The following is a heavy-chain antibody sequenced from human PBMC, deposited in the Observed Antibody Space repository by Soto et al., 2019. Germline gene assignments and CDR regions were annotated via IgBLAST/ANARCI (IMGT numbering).Heavy chain of an antibody. J-gene: IGHJ4*02. CDR3: TTAFYGDYDVDY. Sequence: GGSLRLSCAASGFTFSTAWMSWVRQAPGKGLEWVGRIKSKTDGGTTDYAAPVKGRFTISRDDSKNTLYLQMNSLKTEDTAVYYCTTAFYGDYDVDYWGQGTLVTVSS. CDR1: GFTFSTAW. D-gene: IGHD4-17*01. CDR2: IKSKTDGGTT. V-gene: IGHV3-15*01.